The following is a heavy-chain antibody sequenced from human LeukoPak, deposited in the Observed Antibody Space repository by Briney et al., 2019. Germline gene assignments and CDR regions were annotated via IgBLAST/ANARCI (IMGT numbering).Heavy chain of an antibody. Sequence: GGSLRLSCAASGFTFSSYAMSWVRQAPGKGLEWVSAISGSGGSTYYTDSVKGRFTISRDNAKNSLYLQMDSLKVEDTAIYYCARDNWVDCWGQGTLVTVSS. V-gene: IGHV3-23*01. J-gene: IGHJ5*01. CDR2: ISGSGGST. CDR3: ARDNWVDC. CDR1: GFTFSSYA.